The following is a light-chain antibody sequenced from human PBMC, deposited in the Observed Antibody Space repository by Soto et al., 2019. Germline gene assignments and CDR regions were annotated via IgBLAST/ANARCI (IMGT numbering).Light chain of an antibody. V-gene: IGKV3-15*01. CDR3: QQYNTWLWT. Sequence: EVVMTQSPATLSVSPGERATLSCRASQRVNANLAWYQQKPGQPPRLLIHGASNRATGIPARFSGSGFGTEFILTISSLQSEDFAVYYCQQYNTWLWTFGQGTKVEI. CDR1: QRVNAN. J-gene: IGKJ1*01. CDR2: GAS.